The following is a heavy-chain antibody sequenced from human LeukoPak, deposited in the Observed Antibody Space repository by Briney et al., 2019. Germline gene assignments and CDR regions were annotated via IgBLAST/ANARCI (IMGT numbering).Heavy chain of an antibody. CDR3: ARFCSSTSCEGY. J-gene: IGHJ4*02. CDR1: GFTSSHWS. Sequence: PGGSLRLSCVASGFTSSHWSMDWGRQAPGKGLEWVSHIGSTGTTIYYADSVKGRFTISRDDAKNSLYLQMNSLRAEDTAVYYCARFCSSTSCEGYWGQGTLVTVSS. V-gene: IGHV3-48*01. D-gene: IGHD2-2*01. CDR2: IGSTGTTI.